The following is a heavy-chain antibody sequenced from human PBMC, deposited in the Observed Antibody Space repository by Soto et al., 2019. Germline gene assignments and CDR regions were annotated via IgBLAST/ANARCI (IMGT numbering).Heavy chain of an antibody. D-gene: IGHD3-10*01. J-gene: IGHJ4*02. CDR1: GFDFRSYG. CDR2: ASYDGSET. CDR3: VRDSGWPILNFDS. V-gene: IGHV3-30*03. Sequence: QVQLVESGGGVVQPGRSLRLACAASGFDFRSYGIHWVRQAPGRGLEWVEAASYDGSETYYADSAKGRFTVSKEISKNTVFLQMTALRNEDTALYFCVRDSGWPILNFDSWGQGTLVTVSS.